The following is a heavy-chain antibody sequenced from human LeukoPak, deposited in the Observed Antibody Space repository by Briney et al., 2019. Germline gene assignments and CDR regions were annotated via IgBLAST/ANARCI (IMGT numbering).Heavy chain of an antibody. D-gene: IGHD6-19*01. CDR2: INSVGSST. V-gene: IGHV3-74*01. CDR3: STDYPSGYSSGWYVY. Sequence: GGSLRLSCAASGSGFTFSSNWMHWVRQAPGKGLVWVSCINSVGSSTSYADSVKGRFTISRDNAKNTLYLQMNSLRAEDTAVYYCSTDYPSGYSSGWYVYWGQGTLVTVSS. J-gene: IGHJ4*02. CDR1: GSGFTFSSNW.